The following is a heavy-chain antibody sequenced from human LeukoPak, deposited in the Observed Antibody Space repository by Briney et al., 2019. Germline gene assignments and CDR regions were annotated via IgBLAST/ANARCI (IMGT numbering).Heavy chain of an antibody. CDR1: GGSISNYY. CDR3: ARDLGAVGSGSPFEVGY. J-gene: IGHJ4*02. CDR2: IYYTGSA. D-gene: IGHD3-10*01. V-gene: IGHV4-59*12. Sequence: PSETLSLTCTVSGGSISNYYWSWIRQPPGKGLEWIGYIYYTGSANYNPSLKSRVTISVDTSKNQFSLKLSSVTAADTAVYYCARDLGAVGSGSPFEVGYWGQGSLVTVSS.